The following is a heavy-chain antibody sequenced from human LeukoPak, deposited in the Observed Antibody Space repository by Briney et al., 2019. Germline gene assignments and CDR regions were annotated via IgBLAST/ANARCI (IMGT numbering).Heavy chain of an antibody. Sequence: SETLSLTCAVYGGSFSGYYWSWIRQPPGKGLEWIGEINHSGSTNYNPSLKSRVTILVDTSKNQFSLKLSSVTAADTAVYYCARGGVATLFDYWGQGTLVTVSS. J-gene: IGHJ4*02. CDR1: GGSFSGYY. CDR3: ARGGVATLFDY. V-gene: IGHV4-34*01. D-gene: IGHD5-12*01. CDR2: INHSGST.